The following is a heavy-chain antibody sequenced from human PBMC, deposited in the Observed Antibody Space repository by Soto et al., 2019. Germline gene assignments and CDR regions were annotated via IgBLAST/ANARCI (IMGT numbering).Heavy chain of an antibody. CDR1: GGSISSGGYY. D-gene: IGHD3-22*01. V-gene: IGHV4-31*03. CDR3: ARDAYDSSGYLGRGAFDI. CDR2: IYYSGST. J-gene: IGHJ3*02. Sequence: QVQLQESGPGLVKPSQTLSLTCTVSGGSISSGGYYWSWIRQHPGKGLEWIGDIYYSGSTYYNPYLKSRVTISVDTSKNQFSLKLSSVTAADTAVYYCARDAYDSSGYLGRGAFDIWGQGTMVTVSS.